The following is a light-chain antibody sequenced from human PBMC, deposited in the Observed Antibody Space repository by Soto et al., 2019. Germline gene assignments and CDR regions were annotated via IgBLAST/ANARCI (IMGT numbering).Light chain of an antibody. CDR3: SSYAGSNNVL. J-gene: IGLJ2*01. CDR1: SSDVGGYNS. CDR2: EVN. V-gene: IGLV2-8*01. Sequence: QSALTQPPSASGSPGQSVTISCTGTSSDVGGYNSVSWYQQHPDKAPKLMIYEVNKRPSGVPDRFSGSKSGNTASLTVSGLQAEYEADYYCSSYAGSNNVLFGGGTKLTVL.